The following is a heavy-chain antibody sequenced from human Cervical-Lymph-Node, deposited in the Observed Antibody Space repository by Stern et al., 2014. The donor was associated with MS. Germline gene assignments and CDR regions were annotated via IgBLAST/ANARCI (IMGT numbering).Heavy chain of an antibody. CDR2: IIPIIGTA. V-gene: IGHV1-69*01. Sequence: QLVQSGAEVQKPGSSVKVSCRASGGPFSSSDISWVRQAPGPGLEWMGGIIPIIGTANYAQKYQGRVTITADESTSTAYMELSSLRSEDTAIYYCALGGFGHYFEYWGQGTLVTVSS. D-gene: IGHD3-10*01. CDR1: GGPFSSSD. CDR3: ALGGFGHYFEY. J-gene: IGHJ4*02.